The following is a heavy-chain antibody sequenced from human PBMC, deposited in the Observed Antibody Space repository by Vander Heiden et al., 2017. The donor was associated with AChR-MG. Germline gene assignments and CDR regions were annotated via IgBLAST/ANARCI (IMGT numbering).Heavy chain of an antibody. J-gene: IGHJ6*02. D-gene: IGHD3-10*01. CDR2: IIPIFGTA. Sequence: QVQLVQSGAEVKKPGSSVKVSCKASGGSFSSYAISWVRQAAGQGLEWMGGIIPIFGTANYAQKFQGRVTITADESTSTAYMELSSLRSEDTAVYYCARKGGSGSYYYYYYGMDVWGQGTTVTVSS. V-gene: IGHV1-69*01. CDR3: ARKGGSGSYYYYYYGMDV. CDR1: GGSFSSYA.